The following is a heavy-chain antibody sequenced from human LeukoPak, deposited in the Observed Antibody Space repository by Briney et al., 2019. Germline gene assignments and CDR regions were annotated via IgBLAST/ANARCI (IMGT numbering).Heavy chain of an antibody. J-gene: IGHJ4*02. CDR1: VYTSTGYY. CDR2: INPNSGGT. D-gene: IGHD3-16*01. CDR3: ARDGGPEVGKVDY. V-gene: IGHV1-2*02. Sequence: GASVKVSCKASVYTSTGYYMHWVRQAPGQGLEWMGWINPNSGGTNYAQKFQGRVTMTRDTSISTAYMELSRLRSDDTAVYYCARDGGPEVGKVDYWGQGTLVTVSS.